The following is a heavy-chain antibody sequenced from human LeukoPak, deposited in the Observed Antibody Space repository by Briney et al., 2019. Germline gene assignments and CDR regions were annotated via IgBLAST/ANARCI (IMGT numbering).Heavy chain of an antibody. CDR3: ARYHYYDSSGSDY. CDR2: INWSGGST. CDR1: GFTFDDYG. D-gene: IGHD3-22*01. Sequence: RPGGSLRLSWAASGFTFDDYGMSWVRQAPGKGLEWVSGINWSGGSTGYADSVKGRFTISRDTAKNSLYVQMNSLRGEYTALYYCARYHYYDSSGSDYWGQGTLVTVSS. J-gene: IGHJ4*02. V-gene: IGHV3-20*04.